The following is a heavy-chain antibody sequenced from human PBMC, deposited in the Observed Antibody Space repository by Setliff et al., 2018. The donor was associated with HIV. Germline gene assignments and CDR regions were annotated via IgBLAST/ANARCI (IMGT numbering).Heavy chain of an antibody. Sequence: PGGSLRLSCATSGFTFIDYALNWVRQAPGGGLEWVSSISSSGSYIYYAGSLKGRFTISRDNARNSLYLDMNTLRAEDTALYYCAKDKGSSGWSAWGQGTLVTVSS. CDR2: ISSSGSYI. D-gene: IGHD6-19*01. J-gene: IGHJ5*02. CDR1: GFTFIDYA. V-gene: IGHV3-21*01. CDR3: AKDKGSSGWSA.